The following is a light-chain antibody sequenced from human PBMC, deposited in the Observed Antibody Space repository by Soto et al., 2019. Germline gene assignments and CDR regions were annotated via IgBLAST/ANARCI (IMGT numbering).Light chain of an antibody. V-gene: IGKV3-20*01. J-gene: IGKJ4*01. CDR1: QSVSSSY. CDR2: GAS. CDR3: QQYDNWPLT. Sequence: EIVLTQSPGTLSLSPGERATLSCRASQSVSSSYLAWYQQKPGQAPRLVIYGASNRATGIPDRFSASGSGTDFTLTISRLEPEDFVVYFCQQYDNWPLTFGGGTKVDIK.